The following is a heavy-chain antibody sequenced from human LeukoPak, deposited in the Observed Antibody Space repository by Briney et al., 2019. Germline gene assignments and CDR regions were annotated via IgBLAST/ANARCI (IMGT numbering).Heavy chain of an antibody. CDR3: AKGLVFGVVSYYYYMDV. Sequence: GRSLRLSCAASGFTFDDYAMHWVRQAPGKGLEWVSGISWNSGSIGYADSVKGRFTISRDNSKNTLYLQMNSLRAEDTAVYYCAKGLVFGVVSYYYYMDVWGKGTTVTVSS. J-gene: IGHJ6*03. D-gene: IGHD3-3*01. V-gene: IGHV3-9*01. CDR2: ISWNSGSI. CDR1: GFTFDDYA.